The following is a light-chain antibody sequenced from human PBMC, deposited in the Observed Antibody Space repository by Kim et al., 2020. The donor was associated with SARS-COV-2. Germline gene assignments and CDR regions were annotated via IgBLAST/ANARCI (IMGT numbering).Light chain of an antibody. CDR3: QQYASSPPT. CDR1: QTVTSSY. CDR2: GAS. Sequence: SPGERATLSCRTSQTVTSSYLAWYKQKPGQAPRLLIYGASSRATGIPDRCSGSGSGTDFTLTISRLEPEDFAVYYCQQYASSPPTFGQGTKVDIK. J-gene: IGKJ1*01. V-gene: IGKV3-20*01.